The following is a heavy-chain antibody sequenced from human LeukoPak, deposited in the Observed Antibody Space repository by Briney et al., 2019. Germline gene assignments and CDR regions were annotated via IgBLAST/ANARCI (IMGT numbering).Heavy chain of an antibody. CDR2: ISYDGTNT. CDR3: ARAPQYCISSSCYPYYFDY. Sequence: GRSLRLSCAASGFAFSPYAMHWVRRAPGKGLEWVAVISYDGTNTYYADSVKGRFTISRDNAKNSLYLQMNSLRAEDTAVYYCARAPQYCISSSCYPYYFDYWGQGTLVTVSS. J-gene: IGHJ4*02. V-gene: IGHV3-30-3*01. CDR1: GFAFSPYA. D-gene: IGHD2-2*01.